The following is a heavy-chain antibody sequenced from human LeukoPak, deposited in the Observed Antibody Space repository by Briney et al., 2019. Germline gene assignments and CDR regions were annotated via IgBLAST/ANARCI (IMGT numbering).Heavy chain of an antibody. CDR1: GFTFSSYG. D-gene: IGHD3-16*01. Sequence: GRSLRLSCAASGFTFSSYGMHWVRKAPGKGLEWVAVISYDGSNKYYADSVKGRFTISRDNSKNTLYLQMNSLRAEDTAVYYCARDLGELENYYYGMDVWGQGTTVTVSS. V-gene: IGHV3-30*03. J-gene: IGHJ6*02. CDR2: ISYDGSNK. CDR3: ARDLGELENYYYGMDV.